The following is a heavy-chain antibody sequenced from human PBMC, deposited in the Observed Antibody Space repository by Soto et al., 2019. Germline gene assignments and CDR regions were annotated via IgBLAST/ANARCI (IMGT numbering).Heavy chain of an antibody. Sequence: SETLSPTCAVYGGSFSGYYWSWIRQPPGKGLEWIGEINHSGSTNYNPSLKSRVTISVDTSKNPFSLKLSSVTAADTAVYYCARVREDIVLKVYAIIDYWGHGTLFT. V-gene: IGHV4-34*01. D-gene: IGHD2-8*01. J-gene: IGHJ4*01. CDR3: ARVREDIVLKVYAIIDY. CDR2: INHSGST. CDR1: GGSFSGYY.